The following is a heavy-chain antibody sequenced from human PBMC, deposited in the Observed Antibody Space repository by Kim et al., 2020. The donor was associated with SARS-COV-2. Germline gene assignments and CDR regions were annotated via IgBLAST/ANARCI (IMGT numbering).Heavy chain of an antibody. D-gene: IGHD3-22*01. CDR3: AKEVRYYYDSSGYYSS. J-gene: IGHJ5*02. Sequence: SVKRRFTTSRDNAKNSLYLQMNSLRAEDTALYYCAKEVRYYYDSSGYYSSWGQGTLVTVSS. V-gene: IGHV3-9*01.